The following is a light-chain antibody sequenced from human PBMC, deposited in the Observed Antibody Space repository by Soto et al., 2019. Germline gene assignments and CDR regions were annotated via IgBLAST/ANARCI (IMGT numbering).Light chain of an antibody. CDR1: QSVSSIY. J-gene: IGKJ4*01. CDR3: QQYGSSPLVT. V-gene: IGKV3-20*01. Sequence: EIVLTQSPGTLSLSPGERATLSCRASQSVSSIYLAWYQQKPGQAPRLLIYGASSRATGIPDRFSGSGSGTDFTLTISRLEPEDFAVYYCQQYGSSPLVTFGGGTKVEIK. CDR2: GAS.